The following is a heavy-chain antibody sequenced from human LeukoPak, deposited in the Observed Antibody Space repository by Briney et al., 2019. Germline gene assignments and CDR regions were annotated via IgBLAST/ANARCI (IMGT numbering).Heavy chain of an antibody. CDR1: GYTFTSYD. CDR2: MNPNSGNT. V-gene: IGHV1-8*01. D-gene: IGHD2-15*01. CDR3: ARGKVAATSYCYYYMDV. J-gene: IGHJ6*03. Sequence: ASVKVSCKASGYTFTSYDINWVRQATGPGLEWMGWMNPNSGNTGYAQKFQGRVTTTRNTSISTAYMELSSLRSEDTAVYYCARGKVAATSYCYYYMDVWGKGTTVTVSS.